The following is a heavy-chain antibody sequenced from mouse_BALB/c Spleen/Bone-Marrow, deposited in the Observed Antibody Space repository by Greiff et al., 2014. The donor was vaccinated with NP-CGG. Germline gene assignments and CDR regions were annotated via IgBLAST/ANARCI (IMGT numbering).Heavy chain of an antibody. Sequence: QVQLQQSGAELMKPGASMKISCKATGYTFSSYWIEGVKQRPGHGLEWIGEILPGSGSTNYNERFKGKATFTADTSSNTAYMQLSSLTSEDSAVYYCARAYYVNYDAMDYWGQGTSVTVSS. J-gene: IGHJ4*01. CDR3: ARAYYVNYDAMDY. CDR1: GYTFSSYW. CDR2: ILPGSGST. D-gene: IGHD2-10*01. V-gene: IGHV1-9*01.